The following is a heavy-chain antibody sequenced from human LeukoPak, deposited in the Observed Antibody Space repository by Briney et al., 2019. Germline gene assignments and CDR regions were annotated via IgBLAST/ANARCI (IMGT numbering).Heavy chain of an antibody. Sequence: GGSLRLSCATSGFSFGGYALTWVRQAPGKGLEWVGFIRSKAYGATTEYAASVKGRFTISRDDSKSIAYLQMNSLKTEDTAVYYCTRDPYYYDSNGHEWPDPWGQGTLVTVSS. J-gene: IGHJ5*02. CDR2: IRSKAYGATT. CDR3: TRDPYYYDSNGHEWPDP. CDR1: GFSFGGYA. D-gene: IGHD3-22*01. V-gene: IGHV3-49*04.